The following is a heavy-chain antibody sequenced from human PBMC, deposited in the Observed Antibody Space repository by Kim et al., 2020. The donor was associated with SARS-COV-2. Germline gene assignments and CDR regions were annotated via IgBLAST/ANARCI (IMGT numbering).Heavy chain of an antibody. J-gene: IGHJ6*02. V-gene: IGHV1-69*13. CDR1: GGTFSSYA. D-gene: IGHD6-19*01. Sequence: SVKVSCKASGGTFSSYAISWVRQAPGQGLEWMGGIIPIFGTANYAQKFQGRVTITADESTSTAYMELSSLRSEDTAVYYCARAQYSSGWYPNYGMDVWGQGTTVTVSS. CDR2: IIPIFGTA. CDR3: ARAQYSSGWYPNYGMDV.